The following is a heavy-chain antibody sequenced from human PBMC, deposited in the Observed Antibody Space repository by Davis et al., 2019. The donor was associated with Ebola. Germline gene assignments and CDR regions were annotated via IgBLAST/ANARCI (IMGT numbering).Heavy chain of an antibody. Sequence: PGGSLRLSCAASAFTFSSNYMSWVRQAPGKGLEWVSVIYSGGTTYYADSVKGRFTISRDNSKNTLYLQMNSLRAEDTAVYYCAKDLSPIVVISYYGMDVWGQGTTVTVSS. V-gene: IGHV3-66*01. CDR1: AFTFSSNY. D-gene: IGHD3-22*01. CDR3: AKDLSPIVVISYYGMDV. J-gene: IGHJ6*02. CDR2: IYSGGTT.